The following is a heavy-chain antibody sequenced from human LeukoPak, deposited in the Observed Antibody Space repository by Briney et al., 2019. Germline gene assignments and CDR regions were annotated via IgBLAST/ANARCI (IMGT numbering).Heavy chain of an antibody. D-gene: IGHD3-22*01. CDR2: FDPEDGVT. V-gene: IGHV1-24*01. CDR3: ATDPALYYDSSGYSS. Sequence: ASVKVSCKVSGYTLTELSMHWVRQAPGKGLEWMGGFDPEDGVTIYAQKFQGRVTMTEDTSTDTAYMELSSLRSEDTAVYYCATDPALYYDSSGYSSWGQGTLVTVSS. J-gene: IGHJ5*02. CDR1: GYTLTELS.